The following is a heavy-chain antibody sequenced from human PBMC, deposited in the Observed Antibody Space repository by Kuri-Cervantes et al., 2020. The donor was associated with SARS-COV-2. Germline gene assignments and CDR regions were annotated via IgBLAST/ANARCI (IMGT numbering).Heavy chain of an antibody. CDR1: DWSLIGYY. CDR2: FIHSVST. V-gene: IGHV4-34*12. CDR3: ASIVVVPAASGYYYYYGMDV. J-gene: IGHJ6*02. D-gene: IGHD2-2*01. Sequence: SETLSLPFPVFDWSLIGYYWRWYRQPPGKGLEWTGEFIHSVSTNYTPSLKSRVTISVDTSKNKFYLKLSSVTAADTAGYYSASIVVVPAASGYYYYYGMDVWGQGTTVTVSS.